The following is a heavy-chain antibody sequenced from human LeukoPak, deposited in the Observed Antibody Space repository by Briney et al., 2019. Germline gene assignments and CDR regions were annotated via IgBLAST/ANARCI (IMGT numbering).Heavy chain of an antibody. CDR3: AREYYDTSGRKYGFDI. J-gene: IGHJ3*02. V-gene: IGHV1-2*02. CDR1: GYTFTDYY. Sequence: ASVKVSCKASGYTFTDYYMHWVRQAPGQGLEWMGCIDPVSGGTNYAQKFQDRVTMTRDTSITTAYMELSRLRSDDTAMYFCAREYYDTSGRKYGFDIWGQGTMVTVSS. D-gene: IGHD3-22*01. CDR2: IDPVSGGT.